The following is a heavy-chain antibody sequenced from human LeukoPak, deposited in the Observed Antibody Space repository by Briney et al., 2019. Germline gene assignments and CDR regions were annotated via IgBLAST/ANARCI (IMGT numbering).Heavy chain of an antibody. V-gene: IGHV2-70*11. CDR1: GFSLSTSGMC. CDR2: IDWNDDK. J-gene: IGHJ4*02. CDR3: ARIDLSPYDSRGYWSEDY. Sequence: SGPTLVNPTQTLTLTCTFSGFSLSTSGMCVSWIRQPPGKALEWLARIDWNDDKYYSTSLKTRLTISKDTSKNQVVLTMTNMDPVDTATYYCARIDLSPYDSRGYWSEDYWGQGTLVTVSS. D-gene: IGHD3-22*01.